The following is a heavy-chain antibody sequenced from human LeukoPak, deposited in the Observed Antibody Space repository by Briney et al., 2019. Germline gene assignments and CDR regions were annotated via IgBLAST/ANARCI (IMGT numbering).Heavy chain of an antibody. D-gene: IGHD2-2*02. J-gene: IGHJ3*02. CDR3: AREIVVVPAAIPWGDVDTAMVDTETPTAFDI. V-gene: IGHV1-2*02. Sequence: ASVKVSCKASGYTFTGYYMHWVRQAPGQGLEWMGWINPNSGGTNYAQKFQGRVTMTRDTSISTAYMELSRLRSDDTAVYYCAREIVVVPAAIPWGDVDTAMVDTETPTAFDIWGQGTMVTVSS. CDR2: INPNSGGT. CDR1: GYTFTGYY.